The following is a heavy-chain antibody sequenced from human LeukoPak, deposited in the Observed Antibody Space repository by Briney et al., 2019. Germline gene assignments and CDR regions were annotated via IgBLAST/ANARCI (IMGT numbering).Heavy chain of an antibody. CDR1: GYPFTNYW. V-gene: IGHV1-2*02. D-gene: IGHD6-13*01. J-gene: IGHJ6*03. Sequence: ASVKVSCKASGYPFTNYWLHWVRQAPGQGLEWMGWIVPDTGDTNYAQKFQGRVTMTRDTSISTAYMELSSLRSDDAAVYYCARDPYGRGSSWQYYYYYMDVWGKGTTVTVSS. CDR3: ARDPYGRGSSWQYYYYYMDV. CDR2: IVPDTGDT.